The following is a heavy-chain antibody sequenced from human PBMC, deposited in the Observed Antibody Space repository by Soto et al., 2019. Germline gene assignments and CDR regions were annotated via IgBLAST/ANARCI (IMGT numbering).Heavy chain of an antibody. J-gene: IGHJ6*03. CDR1: GFTVRSND. CDR3: ARVTVTSNRYYYYYMDV. Sequence: GGSLRLSWAASGFTVRSNDRSWVRQAPGKGLEWVSVIYSGGSTYYADSVKGRFTISRHNSKNTLYLQMNSLRAEVTAVYYCARVTVTSNRYYYYYMDVWGKGTTVTVSS. D-gene: IGHD4-4*01. CDR2: IYSGGST. V-gene: IGHV3-53*04.